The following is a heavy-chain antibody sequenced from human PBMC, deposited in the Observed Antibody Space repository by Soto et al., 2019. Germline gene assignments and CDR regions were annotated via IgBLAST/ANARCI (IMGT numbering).Heavy chain of an antibody. Sequence: ASVKVSCKASGYTFTSYCISWVRQAPGQGLEWMGWISAYNGNTNYAQKLQGRVTMTTDTSTSTAYMELRSLRSDDTAVYYCARDGTGGYSYGFPLHDAFDIWGQGTMVTVSS. V-gene: IGHV1-18*04. J-gene: IGHJ3*02. D-gene: IGHD5-18*01. CDR3: ARDGTGGYSYGFPLHDAFDI. CDR2: ISAYNGNT. CDR1: GYTFTSYC.